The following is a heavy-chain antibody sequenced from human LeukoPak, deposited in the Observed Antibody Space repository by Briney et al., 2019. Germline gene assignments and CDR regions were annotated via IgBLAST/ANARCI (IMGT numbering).Heavy chain of an antibody. D-gene: IGHD2-15*01. J-gene: IGHJ5*02. Sequence: ASVKVSCKASGYTFTGYYMHWVRQAPGQGLEWMGWINPNSGGTNYAQKFQGRVTMTRDTSISTAYMELSRLRSDDTAVYYCAMWVVVVAARYSFLDPWGQGTLVTVSS. CDR2: INPNSGGT. CDR3: AMWVVVVAARYSFLDP. CDR1: GYTFTGYY. V-gene: IGHV1-2*02.